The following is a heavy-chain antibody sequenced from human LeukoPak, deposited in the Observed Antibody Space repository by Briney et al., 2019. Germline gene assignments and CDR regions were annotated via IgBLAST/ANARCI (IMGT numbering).Heavy chain of an antibody. Sequence: SETLSLTCTVSGGSISSYHWSWIRQPPGKGLEWIGFFYYSGSTNYNPSLKSRVTISIDTSKNQFSLKLSSVTAADTAVYYCARHAAVAGKRYYYGMDVWGQGTTVTVSS. CDR3: ARHAAVAGKRYYYGMDV. D-gene: IGHD6-19*01. CDR1: GGSISSYH. V-gene: IGHV4-59*01. CDR2: FYYSGST. J-gene: IGHJ6*02.